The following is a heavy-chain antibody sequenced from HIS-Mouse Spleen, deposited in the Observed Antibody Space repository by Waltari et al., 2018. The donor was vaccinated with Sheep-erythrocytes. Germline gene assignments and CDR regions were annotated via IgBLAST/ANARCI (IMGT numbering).Heavy chain of an antibody. J-gene: IGHJ4*02. CDR2: ISSSSSYI. V-gene: IGHV3-21*01. CDR3: ARVAAVTTYYFDY. CDR1: GFTFRRHS. Sequence: EVQLVESGGGLVKPGGSLGLSCAASGFTFRRHSMTWVRQAPGKGLEWFSSISSSSSYIYYADSVKGRFTISRDNAKNSLYLQMNSLRAEDTAVYYCARVAAVTTYYFDYWGQGTLVTVSS. D-gene: IGHD4-17*01.